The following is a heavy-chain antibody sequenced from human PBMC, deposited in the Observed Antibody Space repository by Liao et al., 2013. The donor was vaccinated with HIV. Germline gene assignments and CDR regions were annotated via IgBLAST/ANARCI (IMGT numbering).Heavy chain of an antibody. CDR2: IYTSGST. CDR3: ARAVAGYYYYMDV. J-gene: IGHJ6*03. V-gene: IGHV4-61*02. D-gene: IGHD6-19*01. Sequence: QVQLQESGPGLVKPSQTLSLTCTVSGDSISSGDYYWSWIRQPAGKGLEWIGRIYTSGSTNYNPSLKSRVTMSVDTSKNQFSLKLSSVTAADTAVYYCARAVAGYYYYMDVWGKGTTVTVSS. CDR1: GDSISSGDYY.